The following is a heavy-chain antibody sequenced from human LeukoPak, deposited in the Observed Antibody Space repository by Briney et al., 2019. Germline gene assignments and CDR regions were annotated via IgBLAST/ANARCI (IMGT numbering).Heavy chain of an antibody. CDR2: IYTSGST. CDR3: ARESGYCSGGSCRNWFDP. J-gene: IGHJ5*02. Sequence: SETLSLTCTVSGGSISSYYWSWIRQPAGKGLEWIGRIYTSGSTNYNPSLKSRVAMSVDTSKNQFSLKLSSVTAADTAVYYCARESGYCSGGSCRNWFDPWGQGTLVTVSS. D-gene: IGHD2-15*01. CDR1: GGSISSYY. V-gene: IGHV4-4*07.